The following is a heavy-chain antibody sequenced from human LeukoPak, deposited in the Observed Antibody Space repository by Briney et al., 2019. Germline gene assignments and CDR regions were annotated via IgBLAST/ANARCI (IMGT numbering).Heavy chain of an antibody. V-gene: IGHV3-48*04. CDR1: GFTFSSYS. CDR3: AREGYGMDV. J-gene: IGHJ6*02. CDR2: ISSSSSTI. Sequence: PGGSLRLSCAASGFTFSSYSMNWVRQAPGKGLEWVSYISSSSSTIYYADSVKGRFTISRDNGQHSVYLQMNSLRVEDTATYYCAREGYGMDVWGQGTTVTVSS.